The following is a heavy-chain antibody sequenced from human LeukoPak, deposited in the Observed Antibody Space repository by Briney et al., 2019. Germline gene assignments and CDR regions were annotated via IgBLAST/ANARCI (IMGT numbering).Heavy chain of an antibody. CDR1: GYTFTSYG. CDR3: ARRTYYYDSSGYYCDDYYYYYMDV. J-gene: IGHJ6*03. D-gene: IGHD3-22*01. Sequence: GASVKVSCKASGYTFTSYGISWVRQAPGQGLEWMGWISAYNGNTNYAQKLQGRVTMTTDTSTSTAYMELRSLRSDDTAVYYCARRTYYYDSSGYYCDDYYYYYMDVWGKGTTVTVSS. V-gene: IGHV1-18*01. CDR2: ISAYNGNT.